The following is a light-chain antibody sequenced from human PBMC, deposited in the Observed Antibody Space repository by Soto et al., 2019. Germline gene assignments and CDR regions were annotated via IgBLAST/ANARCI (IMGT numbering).Light chain of an antibody. CDR1: SSDVGGYNY. J-gene: IGLJ1*01. CDR2: EVS. CDR3: NSYAGSNLFDV. Sequence: QSALTQPPSASGSPGQSVTISCTGTSSDVGGYNYVSWYQQHAGKAPKLVIYEVSKRPSGVPDRFSGSKSGNTASLTVSGLQTEDEADYYCNSYAGSNLFDVFGTGTKVTVL. V-gene: IGLV2-8*01.